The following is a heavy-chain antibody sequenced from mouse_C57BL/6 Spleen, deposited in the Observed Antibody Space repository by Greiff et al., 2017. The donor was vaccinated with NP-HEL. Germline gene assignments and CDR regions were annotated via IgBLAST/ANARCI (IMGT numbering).Heavy chain of an antibody. CDR2: IDPETGGT. J-gene: IGHJ4*01. V-gene: IGHV1-15*01. CDR3: TRGDWAFYAMDY. CDR1: GYTFTDYE. Sequence: QVQLQQSGAELVRPGASVTLSCKASGYTFTDYEMHWVKQTPVPGLEWIGAIDPETGGTAYNQKFKGKAILTADKSSSTAYMELRSLTSEDSAVYYCTRGDWAFYAMDYWGQGTSVTVSS. D-gene: IGHD4-1*01.